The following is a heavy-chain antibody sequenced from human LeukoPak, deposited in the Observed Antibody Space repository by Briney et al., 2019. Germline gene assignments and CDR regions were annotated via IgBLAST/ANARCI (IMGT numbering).Heavy chain of an antibody. V-gene: IGHV4-4*07. D-gene: IGHD3-9*01. CDR2: ISGGGTA. Sequence: SETLSLTCTVSAGSISGYYWTWIRQPAGKGLEWIGRISGGGTAYYNPSLESRVSLSLDTPKNQFSLKVTSVTAADTAVYFCARGRELTGISGHYSFDYWGQGILVSVSS. CDR3: ARGRELTGISGHYSFDY. J-gene: IGHJ4*01. CDR1: AGSISGYY.